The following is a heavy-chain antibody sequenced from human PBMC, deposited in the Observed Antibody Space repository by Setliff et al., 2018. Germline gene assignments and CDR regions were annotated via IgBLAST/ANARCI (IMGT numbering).Heavy chain of an antibody. CDR1: GGSSSSHY. Sequence: PSETLSLTCTVSGGSSSSHYWSWIRQPPGKGLEWIGYIHYSGTTNYNPSLKSRVTLSLDTAKNQFSLELRAVTAADTAVYYCARASVVHAIAVGYWGQGTLVTVSS. D-gene: IGHD2-15*01. V-gene: IGHV4-59*11. J-gene: IGHJ4*02. CDR3: ARASVVHAIAVGY. CDR2: IHYSGTT.